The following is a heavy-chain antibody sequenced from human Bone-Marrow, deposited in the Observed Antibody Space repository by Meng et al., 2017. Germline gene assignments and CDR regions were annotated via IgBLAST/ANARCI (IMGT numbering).Heavy chain of an antibody. Sequence: AQLEESGPGLVKPSQTLSLTCTVSGGSISSGGYYWSWIRQHPGKGLEWIGYIYYSGSTYYNPSLKSRVTISVDTSKNQFSLKLSSVTAADTAVYYCARGPLSAAGTMGYFQHWGQGTLVTVSS. CDR1: GGSISSGGYY. J-gene: IGHJ1*01. V-gene: IGHV4-31*03. D-gene: IGHD6-13*01. CDR3: ARGPLSAAGTMGYFQH. CDR2: IYYSGST.